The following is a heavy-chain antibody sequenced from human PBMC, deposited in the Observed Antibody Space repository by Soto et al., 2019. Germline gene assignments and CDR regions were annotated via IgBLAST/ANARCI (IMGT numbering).Heavy chain of an antibody. CDR1: GFTFSSYG. Sequence: QVQLVESGGDVVQPGRSLRLSCAASGFTFSSYGMHWVRQAPGKGLEWVAVIWYDGSNKYYADSVKGRFTISRDNSKNTLYLQMNSLRAEDTAVYYCARDDCSGGRCYPDYWGQGTLVTVSS. D-gene: IGHD2-15*01. J-gene: IGHJ4*02. CDR3: ARDDCSGGRCYPDY. CDR2: IWYDGSNK. V-gene: IGHV3-33*01.